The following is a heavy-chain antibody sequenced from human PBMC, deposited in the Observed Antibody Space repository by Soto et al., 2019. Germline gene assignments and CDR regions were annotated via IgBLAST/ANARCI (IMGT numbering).Heavy chain of an antibody. D-gene: IGHD2-21*02. CDR3: AREIVTAGGNNYFDP. J-gene: IGHJ5*02. V-gene: IGHV1-69*13. CDR2: IIPMFGTS. Sequence: GASVKVSCKASGGTFSGYAISWVRQAPGQGLEWMGEIIPMFGTSNYAQKFQGRVTITADESTSTAYMELSSMRSEDTAVYFCAREIVTAGGNNYFDPWGPGTLVTVSS. CDR1: GGTFSGYA.